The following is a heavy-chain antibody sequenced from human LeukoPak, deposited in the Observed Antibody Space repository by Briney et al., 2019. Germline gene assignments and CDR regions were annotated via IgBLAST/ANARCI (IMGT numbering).Heavy chain of an antibody. CDR2: INPNSGGT. J-gene: IGHJ4*02. Sequence: ASVKVSCKTSGYTFTGYYMHWVRQAPGQGLEWMGWINPNSGGTNYAQKFQGRVTMTRDTSISTAYMELSRLRSDGTAVYYCASGDNYDRSGPYYFDYWGQGTLVTVSS. V-gene: IGHV1-2*02. D-gene: IGHD3-22*01. CDR1: GYTFTGYY. CDR3: ASGDNYDRSGPYYFDY.